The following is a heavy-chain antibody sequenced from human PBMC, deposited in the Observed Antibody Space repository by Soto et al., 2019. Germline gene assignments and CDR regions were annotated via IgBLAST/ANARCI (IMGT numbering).Heavy chain of an antibody. CDR1: GFSVRNKH. Sequence: GGSLRLSCAVSGFSVRNKHMSWVRQAPGKALEWVATIYSGGSTNYADSVKGRFIISRDNSKNTLSVEMNNLGAEDTASYHGARADRSAFDVWGQGTMVTVSS. J-gene: IGHJ3*01. V-gene: IGHV3-66*01. CDR3: ARADRSAFDV. CDR2: IYSGGST.